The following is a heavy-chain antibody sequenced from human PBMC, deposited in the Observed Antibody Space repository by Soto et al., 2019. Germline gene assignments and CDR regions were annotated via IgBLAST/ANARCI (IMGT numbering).Heavy chain of an antibody. D-gene: IGHD3-10*01. CDR1: GGTFSSHV. CDR3: ARDLEFRDGNISHLDY. Sequence: QVQLVQSGAEVKKPGSSVKVSCKASGGTFSSHVFNWVRQAPGQGLEWLGGIMPIIGTANYAQKFQGRVTITADESTSTANMELSSLRSKDTAVYYCARDLEFRDGNISHLDYWGQGTLVTVSS. CDR2: IMPIIGTA. V-gene: IGHV1-69*01. J-gene: IGHJ4*02.